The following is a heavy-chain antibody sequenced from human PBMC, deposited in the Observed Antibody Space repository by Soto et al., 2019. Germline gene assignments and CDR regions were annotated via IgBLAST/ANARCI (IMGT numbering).Heavy chain of an antibody. D-gene: IGHD3-3*01. J-gene: IGHJ5*02. V-gene: IGHV3-48*02. CDR3: ARVIWSGNLTSDL. Sequence: EVKVVASGGGLVQPGGSLRLSCAASGFTFSSNSMNWVRQAPETGLEWISYISSSSSTIYADSVKCRFTISINNAKNSLYLQMNSLRDEDTAVYYCARVIWSGNLTSDLWGQGALVTFPS. CDR2: ISSSSSTI. CDR1: GFTFSSNS.